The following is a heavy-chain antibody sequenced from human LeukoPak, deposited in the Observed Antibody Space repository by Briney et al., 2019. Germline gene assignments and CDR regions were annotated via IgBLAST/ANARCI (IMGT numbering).Heavy chain of an antibody. J-gene: IGHJ4*02. V-gene: IGHV4-39*01. CDR1: GGSISSDNYY. Sequence: SETLSLTCTVSGGSISSDNYYWGWIRQPPGKGLEFIGSIYYSGSTYYNPSLKSRVTISVDTSKNQFSLKLSSVTAADTAVYYCARRVHYGSGSYYGFDYWGQGTLVTVSS. D-gene: IGHD3-10*01. CDR2: IYYSGST. CDR3: ARRVHYGSGSYYGFDY.